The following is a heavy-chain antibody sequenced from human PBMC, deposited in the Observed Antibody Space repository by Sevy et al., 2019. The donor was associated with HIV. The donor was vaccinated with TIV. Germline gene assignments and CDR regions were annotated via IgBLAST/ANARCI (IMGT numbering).Heavy chain of an antibody. CDR3: ARDGRGISAFDI. CDR2: ISGNGENT. V-gene: IGHV3-23*01. J-gene: IGHJ3*02. CDR1: EFTFSSHA. Sequence: GGSLRLSCTASEFTFSSHAVSRVRQAPGKGLEWVSAISGNGENTHYADSVRGRFTISRDNFKNTLYLQMNSLRAEDTALYYCARDGRGISAFDIWGQGTMVTVSS. D-gene: IGHD3-3*02.